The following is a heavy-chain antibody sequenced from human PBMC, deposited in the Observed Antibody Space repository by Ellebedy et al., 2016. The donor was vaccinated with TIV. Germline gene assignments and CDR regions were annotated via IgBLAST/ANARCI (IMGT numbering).Heavy chain of an antibody. J-gene: IGHJ6*02. V-gene: IGHV1-69*04. Sequence: AASVKVSCKASGGTFSSYAISWVRQAPGQGLEWMGRIIPILGIANYAQKFQGRVTITADTSTSTAYVELRSLRSDDTAVYYCARDPLIAAGTNYYYYYGMDVWGQGTTVTVSS. CDR3: ARDPLIAAGTNYYYYYGMDV. CDR1: GGTFSSYA. D-gene: IGHD6-13*01. CDR2: IIPILGIA.